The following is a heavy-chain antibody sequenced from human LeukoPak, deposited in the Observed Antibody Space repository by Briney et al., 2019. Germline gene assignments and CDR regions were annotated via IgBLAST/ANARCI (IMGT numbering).Heavy chain of an antibody. CDR2: ISRSSDST. D-gene: IGHD5-12*01. CDR1: GLTFSSYA. Sequence: GGSLRLSCEASGLTFSSYAMSWVRQAPGKGLEGVASISRSSDSTSYSDSVKGRFSISRDNSKNTVSLQVNSLRAEDTAVYYCARYSGIVTTTPTVFDFWGQGALVTVSS. J-gene: IGHJ4*02. V-gene: IGHV3-23*01. CDR3: ARYSGIVTTTPTVFDF.